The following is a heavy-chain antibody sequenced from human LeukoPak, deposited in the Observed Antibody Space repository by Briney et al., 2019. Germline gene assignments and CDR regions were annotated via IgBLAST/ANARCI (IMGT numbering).Heavy chain of an antibody. CDR2: VSVSAGST. J-gene: IGHJ5*01. CDR3: AKDLLRFDS. Sequence: GGSLRLSCAVSGFTFSNYAMTCVRQAPGKGLDWVSAVSVSAGSTYYADSVKGRFTISRDNSKNTLYLQMNSLTAEDTAVYYCAKDLLRFDSWGQGTLVTVSS. V-gene: IGHV3-23*01. CDR1: GFTFSNYA.